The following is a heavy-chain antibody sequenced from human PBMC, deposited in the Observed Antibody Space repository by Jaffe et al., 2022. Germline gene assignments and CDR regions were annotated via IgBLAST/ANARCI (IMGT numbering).Heavy chain of an antibody. CDR2: IRFDGSKK. V-gene: IGHV3-30*02. D-gene: IGHD3-3*01. CDR3: AKHFGEVYSDH. CDR1: GFTFKTYA. J-gene: IGHJ4*02. Sequence: QVQLVESGGGVVQPGLSLRLSCAASGFTFKTYAMQWVRQAPGKGLEWVAFIRFDGSKKSYADSVKGRFTISRDNSNNTLYLQMNSLRVEDTAVYYCAKHFGEVYSDHWGQGILVTVSS.